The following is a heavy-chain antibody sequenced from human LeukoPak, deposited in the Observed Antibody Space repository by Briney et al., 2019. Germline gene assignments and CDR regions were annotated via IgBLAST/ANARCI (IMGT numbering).Heavy chain of an antibody. J-gene: IGHJ6*02. CDR3: AREGRGCSGGSCYSHYYYYYGMDV. D-gene: IGHD2-15*01. CDR2: INPNSGGT. V-gene: IGHV1-2*02. Sequence: ASVNVSCKSSVYTFTGYYMHWVRQAPGQGLEWMGWINPNSGGTNYAQKFQGRVTMTRDTSISKAYMELSRLRSDDTAVYYCAREGRGCSGGSCYSHYYYYYGMDVWGQGTTVTVSS. CDR1: VYTFTGYY.